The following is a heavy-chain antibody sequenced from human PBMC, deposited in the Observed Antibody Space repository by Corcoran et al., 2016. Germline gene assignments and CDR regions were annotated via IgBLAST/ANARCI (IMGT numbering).Heavy chain of an antibody. CDR1: GFTFSSYW. J-gene: IGHJ4*02. V-gene: IGHV3-7*03. Sequence: EVQLVESGGDLVQPGGSLRLSCAASGFTFSSYWMSWVRQAPGKGLEWVANIKQDGSEKYYVDSVKGRFTISRDNAKNSLYLQMNSLRAEDTAVYYCARERPPYYYGSGSPVGYWGQGTLVTVSS. CDR3: ARERPPYYYGSGSPVGY. D-gene: IGHD3-10*01. CDR2: IKQDGSEK.